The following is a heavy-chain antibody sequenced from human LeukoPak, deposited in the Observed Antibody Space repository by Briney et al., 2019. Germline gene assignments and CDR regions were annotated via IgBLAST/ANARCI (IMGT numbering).Heavy chain of an antibody. CDR1: GYTFTSYD. CDR2: MNPNSGNT. V-gene: IGHV1-8*01. D-gene: IGHD3-22*01. J-gene: IGHJ4*02. CDR3: ARVGSSGFFDY. Sequence: ASVKVSCKASGYTFTSYDINWVRQATGQGLEWMGWMNPNSGNTGYAQKFQGRVTMTRDTSISTAYMELSRLRSDDTAVYYCARVGSSGFFDYWGQGTLVTVSS.